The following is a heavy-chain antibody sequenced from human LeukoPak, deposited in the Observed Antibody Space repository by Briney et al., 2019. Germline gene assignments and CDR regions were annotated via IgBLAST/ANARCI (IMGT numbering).Heavy chain of an antibody. D-gene: IGHD6-19*01. CDR1: GITFSRYS. J-gene: IGHJ4*02. V-gene: IGHV3-21*01. CDR2: ISETSSHM. CDR3: ARMEDSSHYSVEVDY. Sequence: PGGSLRLSCTASGITFSRYSMNWVRRAPGKGLEWVSSISETSSHMYYADSVRGRFTISRDNARNSLFLQMNGLRADDTAVYYCARMEDSSHYSVEVDYWGRGTLVTVSS.